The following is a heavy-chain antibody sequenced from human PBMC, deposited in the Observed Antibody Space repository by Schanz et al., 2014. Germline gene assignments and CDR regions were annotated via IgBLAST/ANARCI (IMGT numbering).Heavy chain of an antibody. D-gene: IGHD2-15*01. V-gene: IGHV3-30*18. J-gene: IGHJ1*01. CDR3: AKESEIVVVVGTSMSGDFHH. Sequence: QVHLVESGGGVVQPGRSLRLSCAASGFTFSSYGMHWVRQAPGKGLEWVAVILYDGSYKDYADSVKGRFTISRDNSKNTLYLQMNSLRAEDTAVYFCAKESEIVVVVGTSMSGDFHHWGQGTLVTVSS. CDR1: GFTFSSYG. CDR2: ILYDGSYK.